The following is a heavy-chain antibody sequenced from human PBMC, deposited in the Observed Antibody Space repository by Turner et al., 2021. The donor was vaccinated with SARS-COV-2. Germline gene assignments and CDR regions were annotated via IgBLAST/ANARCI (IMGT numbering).Heavy chain of an antibody. CDR1: GYTLTELS. D-gene: IGHD2-2*01. J-gene: IGHJ5*02. Sequence: QVQLVQSGAEVKKPGASVKVSCKISGYTLTELSMYWVRQAPGKGLEWMGGFDPEDGETIYAQNFQGRVTMTEDTSTDTAYMELSSLRSEDTAVYFCATGYQLRVNWFDPWGRGTLVTVSS. CDR2: FDPEDGET. CDR3: ATGYQLRVNWFDP. V-gene: IGHV1-24*01.